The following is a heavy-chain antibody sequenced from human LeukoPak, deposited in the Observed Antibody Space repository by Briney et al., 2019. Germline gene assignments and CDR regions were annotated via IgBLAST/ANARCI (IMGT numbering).Heavy chain of an antibody. V-gene: IGHV3-15*01. Sequence: WIRQPPGKGLEWVGRIKSKTDGGTTDYAAPVKGRFTISRDDSKNTLYLQMNSLKTEDTAVYYCTTDHVLLWFGELLSDAFDIWGQGTMVTVSS. CDR3: TTDHVLLWFGELLSDAFDI. J-gene: IGHJ3*02. CDR2: IKSKTDGGTT. D-gene: IGHD3-10*01.